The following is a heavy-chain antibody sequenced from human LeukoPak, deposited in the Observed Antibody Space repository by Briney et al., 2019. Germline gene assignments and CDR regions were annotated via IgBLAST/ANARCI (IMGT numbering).Heavy chain of an antibody. CDR3: ARGAHKPRIYSGYGTQFDY. CDR1: GYTFTSYG. Sequence: GASVKVSCKASGYTFTSYGISWVRQAPGQGLEWMGWISAYNGNTNYAQKLQGRVTMTTDTSTSTAYMELRSLRSDDTAVYYCARGAHKPRIYSGYGTQFDYWGQGTLVTVSS. CDR2: ISAYNGNT. J-gene: IGHJ4*02. V-gene: IGHV1-18*01. D-gene: IGHD5-12*01.